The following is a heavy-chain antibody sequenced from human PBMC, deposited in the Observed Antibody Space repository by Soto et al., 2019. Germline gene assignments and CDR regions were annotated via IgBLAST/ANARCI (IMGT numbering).Heavy chain of an antibody. CDR2: ILNDGSNR. V-gene: IGHV3-33*01. J-gene: IGHJ6*02. CDR3: ARDDEYSGNGMDV. D-gene: IGHD3-10*01. CDR1: GFTFSNYG. Sequence: QVQLVESGGGVVQPGRSLRLSCAASGFTFSNYGMHWVRQAPGKGLEWVAAILNDGSNRYHADSVKDRITISRDKSKNTLYLQMNSLRAEDTAVYYCARDDEYSGNGMDVWGQGTTVTVS.